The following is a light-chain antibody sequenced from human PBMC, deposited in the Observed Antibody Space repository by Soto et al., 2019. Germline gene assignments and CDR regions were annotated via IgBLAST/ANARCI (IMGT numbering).Light chain of an antibody. J-gene: IGLJ2*01. Sequence: QSALTQPASVSGSPGQSITISCTGASSDIGGYNQVSWYQQHPGKAPKLIIYEVSNRPSGVSDRFSGSESGNTASLTISGLQAEDEADSYCSSYTSSTTRIFGGGTKLTVL. CDR3: SSYTSSTTRI. CDR1: SSDIGGYNQ. CDR2: EVS. V-gene: IGLV2-14*01.